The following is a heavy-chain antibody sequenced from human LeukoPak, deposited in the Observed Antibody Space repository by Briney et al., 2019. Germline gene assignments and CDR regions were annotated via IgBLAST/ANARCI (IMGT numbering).Heavy chain of an antibody. CDR2: MNPNSGNT. CDR3: ARGGELSPNNWFDP. V-gene: IGHV1-8*03. Sequence: ASVKVSCKASGYTFTSYDINWVRQATGQGLEWMGWMNPNSGNTGYAQKFQGRVTITRNTSISTAYMELSSLRSEDTAVYYCARGGELSPNNWFDPWGQGTLVTVSS. D-gene: IGHD3-16*02. J-gene: IGHJ5*02. CDR1: GYTFTSYD.